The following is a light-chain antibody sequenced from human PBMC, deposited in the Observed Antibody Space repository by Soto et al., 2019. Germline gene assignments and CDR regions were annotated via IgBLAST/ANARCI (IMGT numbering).Light chain of an antibody. Sequence: QSVLTQPPSVSGAPGQRGTISCTGSSSNSGAGYDVHWYQQLPGTAPKLLIYGNSTRPSAVPDRFSGSKSGTSASLAITGLQAEDEADYYCQSYDSSLSGYVFGTGTKV. CDR2: GNS. J-gene: IGLJ1*01. V-gene: IGLV1-40*01. CDR1: SSNSGAGYD. CDR3: QSYDSSLSGYV.